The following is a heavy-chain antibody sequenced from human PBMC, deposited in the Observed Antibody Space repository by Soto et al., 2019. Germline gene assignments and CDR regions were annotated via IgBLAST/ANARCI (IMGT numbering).Heavy chain of an antibody. CDR1: GGTFSSYT. CDR2: IIPILGIA. Sequence: QVQLVQSGAEVKKPGSSVKVSCKASGGTFSSYTISWVRQAPGQGLEWMGRIIPILGIANYAQKFQGRVTITADKSTSTAYMELSSLRSENTAVYYCARAVSIAAYGMDVWGQWTAVTVSS. CDR3: ARAVSIAAYGMDV. J-gene: IGHJ6*02. D-gene: IGHD6-6*01. V-gene: IGHV1-69*02.